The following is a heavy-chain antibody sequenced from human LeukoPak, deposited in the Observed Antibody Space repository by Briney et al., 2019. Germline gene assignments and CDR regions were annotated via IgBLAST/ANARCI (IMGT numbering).Heavy chain of an antibody. J-gene: IGHJ4*02. D-gene: IGHD2-15*01. Sequence: GGSLRLSCAASGFSFSDYYMSWIRQAPGKGLEWVSYISRRGGTVYYADSVKGRFTISRDDAKSSLYLQMSSLRAEDTAVYYCARVRGSYSSDYWGQGTLVTVSS. CDR3: ARVRGSYSSDY. CDR1: GFSFSDYY. V-gene: IGHV3-11*04. CDR2: ISRRGGTV.